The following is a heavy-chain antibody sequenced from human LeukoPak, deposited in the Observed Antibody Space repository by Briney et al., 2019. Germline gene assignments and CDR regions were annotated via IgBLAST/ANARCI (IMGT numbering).Heavy chain of an antibody. D-gene: IGHD1-1*01. CDR1: GFTFSGYS. Sequence: GGSLRLSCAASGFTFSGYSMNWVRQAPGKGLEWVSSISSSSSYIYYADSVKGRFTISRDNSKNTLYLQMNSLRAEDTAVYYCASRRQLSFDHWGQGTLVTVSS. CDR2: ISSSSSYI. V-gene: IGHV3-21*04. J-gene: IGHJ4*02. CDR3: ASRRQLSFDH.